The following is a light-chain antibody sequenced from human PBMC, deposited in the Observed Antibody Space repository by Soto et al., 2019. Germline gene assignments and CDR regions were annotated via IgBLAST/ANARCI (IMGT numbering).Light chain of an antibody. CDR2: TNN. CDR3: AAWDDSLSGHVV. J-gene: IGLJ2*01. Sequence: QSVLTQPPSASRTPGQRVTISCSGSSSNIGSNSVSWYQQLPGAAPKLLIYTNNQRPSGVPDRFAGSKSGTSASLAITGLQSDDESDYYCAAWDDSLSGHVVFGGGTKLTVL. V-gene: IGLV1-44*01. CDR1: SSNIGSNS.